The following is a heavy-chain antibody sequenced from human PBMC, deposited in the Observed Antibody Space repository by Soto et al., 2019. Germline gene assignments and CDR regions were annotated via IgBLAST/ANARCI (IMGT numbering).Heavy chain of an antibody. CDR3: AKGVVVAGGKYDY. J-gene: IGHJ4*02. CDR1: GFTFSSYA. Sequence: EVQLLESGGGLVQPGGSLSLSCAASGFTFSSYAMSWVRQAPGKGLEWVSAISGSGGSTYYADSVKGRFTISRDNAKNTLYLQMNSLRAEDTAVYYCAKGVVVAGGKYDYWGQGTLVTVSS. V-gene: IGHV3-23*01. CDR2: ISGSGGST. D-gene: IGHD2-15*01.